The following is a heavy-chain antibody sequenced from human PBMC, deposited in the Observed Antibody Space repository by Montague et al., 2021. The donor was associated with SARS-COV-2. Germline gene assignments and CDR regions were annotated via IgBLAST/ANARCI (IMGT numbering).Heavy chain of an antibody. J-gene: IGHJ3*02. CDR3: ARLPYFYDSTHAFDI. CDR2: IFYSGST. D-gene: IGHD3-22*01. V-gene: IGHV4-39*01. CDR1: GGSISSSRYY. Sequence: SETLSLTCTVSGGSISSSRYYWGWIRQPPGKGLEWIGYIFYSGSTYYNTSLKSRVTISVDTSKNQFSLRLSSVTAADTAVYYCARLPYFYDSTHAFDIWGQGTRVTVSS.